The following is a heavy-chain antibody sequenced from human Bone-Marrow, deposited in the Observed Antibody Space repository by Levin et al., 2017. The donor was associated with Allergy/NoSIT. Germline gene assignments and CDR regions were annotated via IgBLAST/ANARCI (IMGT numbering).Heavy chain of an antibody. V-gene: IGHV3-30*18. D-gene: IGHD1-1*01. CDR2: ISNDGNNK. J-gene: IGHJ6*02. CDR3: AKGAPKYNYYLYYGLDV. Sequence: AGGSLRLSCAASRFTFSTYAMHWVRQAPGRGLEWVSFISNDGNNKFYSDSVKARFTISRDNPKNTLYLEMSSLRTEDSAVYYCAKGAPKYNYYLYYGLDVWGQGTTVTVSS. CDR1: RFTFSTYA.